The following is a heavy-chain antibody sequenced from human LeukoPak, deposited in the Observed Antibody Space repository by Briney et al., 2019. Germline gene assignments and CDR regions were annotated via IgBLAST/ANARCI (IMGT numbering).Heavy chain of an antibody. CDR2: IGSVGDK. V-gene: IGHV3-13*01. CDR3: VRQQTPHGNFDY. Sequence: GGSLTLSYATSGFTFSSYSMHCLRQATAKDLDWVSAIGSVGDKFYIGCVKGRFTISRENAKKSLSLQMSSLRAEDTAVYYCVRQQTPHGNFDYWGEGTLVTVSS. CDR1: GFTFSSYS. D-gene: IGHD1-14*01. J-gene: IGHJ4*02.